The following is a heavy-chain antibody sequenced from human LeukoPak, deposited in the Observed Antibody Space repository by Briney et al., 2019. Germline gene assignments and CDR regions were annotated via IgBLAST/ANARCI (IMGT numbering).Heavy chain of an antibody. V-gene: IGHV3-30-3*01. CDR1: GFTFSSYA. CDR3: ARDLNDYVFDY. J-gene: IGHJ4*02. Sequence: GGSLRLSCAASGFTFSSYAMHWVRQAPGKGLEWVAVISYDGSNKYYADSVKGRFTISRDNSKNTLYLQMNSLRAEDTAVYYCARDLNDYVFDYWGQGTLVTVSS. D-gene: IGHD3-16*01. CDR2: ISYDGSNK.